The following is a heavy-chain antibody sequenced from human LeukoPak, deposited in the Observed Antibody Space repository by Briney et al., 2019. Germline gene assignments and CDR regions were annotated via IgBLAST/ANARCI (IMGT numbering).Heavy chain of an antibody. Sequence: GGSLRLSCAVSGISLSNYGMSWVRQAPGKGLEWVAGISGSGGGTNYADSVKGRFTISRDNSKNTLYLQMNSLRAEDTAVYYCATDSSGYQSLDYWGQGTLVTVSS. CDR1: GISLSNYG. D-gene: IGHD3-22*01. CDR3: ATDSSGYQSLDY. V-gene: IGHV3-23*01. CDR2: ISGSGGGT. J-gene: IGHJ4*02.